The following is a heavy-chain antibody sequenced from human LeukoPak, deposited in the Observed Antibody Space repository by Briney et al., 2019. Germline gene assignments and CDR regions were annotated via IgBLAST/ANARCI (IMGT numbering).Heavy chain of an antibody. CDR1: GFTFSSYW. Sequence: PGGSLRLSCAASGFTFSSYWMSWVRQAPGKGLEWVANIEQDGSEIHYVDSVRGRFTISRDNAKNSLYLQMNSLRVEDTAVYYCARDTRGIFDYWGQGTLVTVSS. J-gene: IGHJ4*02. V-gene: IGHV3-7*01. CDR2: IEQDGSEI. D-gene: IGHD3-10*01. CDR3: ARDTRGIFDY.